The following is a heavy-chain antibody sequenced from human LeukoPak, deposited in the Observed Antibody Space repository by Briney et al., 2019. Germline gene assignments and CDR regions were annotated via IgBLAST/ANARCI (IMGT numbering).Heavy chain of an antibody. CDR1: GGSISSYY. CDR2: IYYSGST. CDR3: ARLEYCSGGSCYPYYFDY. V-gene: IGHV4-59*01. J-gene: IGHJ4*02. D-gene: IGHD2-15*01. Sequence: SETLSLTCTVSGGSISSYYWSWIRQPPGKGLEWIGYIYYSGSTNYNPSLKSRVTISVDTSKNQFPLKLSSVTAADTAVYYCARLEYCSGGSCYPYYFDYWGQGTLVTVSS.